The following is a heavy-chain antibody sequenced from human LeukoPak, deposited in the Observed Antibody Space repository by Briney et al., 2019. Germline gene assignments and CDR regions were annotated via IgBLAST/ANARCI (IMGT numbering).Heavy chain of an antibody. CDR3: ATDGAGFDT. Sequence: GGTLRLSCAASGLTFSDYYMSWIRQAPGKGLEWLSYINIGGTTTHYADSVKGRFTISRDNAKKSLYLEMTNLRAEDTAVYYCATDGAGFDTWGQGVLVTVSS. CDR2: INIGGTTT. CDR1: GLTFSDYY. V-gene: IGHV3-11*01. J-gene: IGHJ5*02.